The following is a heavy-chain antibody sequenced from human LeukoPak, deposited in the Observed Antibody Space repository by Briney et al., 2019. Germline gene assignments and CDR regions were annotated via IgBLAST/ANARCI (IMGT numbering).Heavy chain of an antibody. V-gene: IGHV3-74*01. CDR3: ARERQGADYYDTSEGLDV. J-gene: IGHJ6*02. CDR1: GFSFSSYW. D-gene: IGHD3-22*01. Sequence: GGSLRLSCAPSGFSFSSYWMHWVRQVPGKGLVWVSRINSDGSSTSYADSVKGRFTISRDNAKNTLYLRMNSLRVEDTAVYYCARERQGADYYDTSEGLDVWGQGTTVTVSS. CDR2: INSDGSST.